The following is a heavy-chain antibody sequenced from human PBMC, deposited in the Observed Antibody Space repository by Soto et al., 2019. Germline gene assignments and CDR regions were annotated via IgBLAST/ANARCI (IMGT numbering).Heavy chain of an antibody. Sequence: GASVKVSCKASGYTFTSYAMHWVRQAPGQRLEWMGRINVGNDNTKYSQKFQGRVTITRDTSASTAYMELSSLRSEDTAVYYCARPRAHCSGGSCHTEYFQHWGQGTLVTVSS. J-gene: IGHJ1*01. D-gene: IGHD2-15*01. CDR3: ARPRAHCSGGSCHTEYFQH. V-gene: IGHV1-3*01. CDR2: INVGNDNT. CDR1: GYTFTSYA.